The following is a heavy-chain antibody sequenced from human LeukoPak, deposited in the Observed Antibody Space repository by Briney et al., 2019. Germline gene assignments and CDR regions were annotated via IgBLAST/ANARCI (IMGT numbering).Heavy chain of an antibody. Sequence: HAGGSLRLSCAASGFTFSSYAMSWVRQAPGKGLEWVSAISGSGGSTYYADSVKGRFTISRDNSKNTLYLQMNSLRAEDTAVYYCAKDRRLLQQLVLGWFDPWGQGTLVTVSS. CDR3: AKDRRLLQQLVLGWFDP. J-gene: IGHJ5*02. CDR1: GFTFSSYA. V-gene: IGHV3-23*01. D-gene: IGHD6-13*01. CDR2: ISGSGGST.